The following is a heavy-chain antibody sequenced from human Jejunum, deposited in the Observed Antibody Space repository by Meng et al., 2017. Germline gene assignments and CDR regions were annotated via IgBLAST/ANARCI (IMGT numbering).Heavy chain of an antibody. D-gene: IGHD3/OR15-3a*01. CDR1: GFTFSTYS. CDR2: IKPDGRTT. CDR3: ARDWDWVVWDY. Sequence: GESLKISCAASGFTFSTYSMHWVRQAPGKGLVWVPQIKPDGRTTAYADSVKGRFTISRDNAKSTLYLEMNSLRAEDAAVYYCARDWDWVVWDYWGQGTLVTVSS. V-gene: IGHV3-74*01. J-gene: IGHJ4*02.